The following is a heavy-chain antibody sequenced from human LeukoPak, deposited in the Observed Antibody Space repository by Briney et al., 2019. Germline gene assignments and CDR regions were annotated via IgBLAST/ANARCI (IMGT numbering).Heavy chain of an antibody. CDR3: ARGRRAAAGSNWFDP. CDR1: SDSISNSAYH. Sequence: NTSETLSLTCTVSSDSISNSAYHWGWVRQPPGRGLEWIGTIYYNRGTYYNPSLKSRVTISVDTSKNQFSLKLSSVTAADTAVYYCARGRRAAAGSNWFDPWGQGTLVTVSS. J-gene: IGHJ5*02. V-gene: IGHV4-39*01. D-gene: IGHD6-13*01. CDR2: IYYNRGT.